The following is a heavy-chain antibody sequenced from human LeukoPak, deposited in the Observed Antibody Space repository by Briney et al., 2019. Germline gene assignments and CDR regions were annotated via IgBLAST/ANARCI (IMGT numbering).Heavy chain of an antibody. CDR2: ISYDGSNK. D-gene: IGHD5-18*01. J-gene: IGHJ3*02. CDR3: ARVLWFAFDI. CDR1: GFTFSSYA. V-gene: IGHV3-30*04. Sequence: AGGSPRLSCAASGFTFSSYAMHWVRQAPGKGLEWVAVISYDGSNKYYADSVKGRFTISRDNAKNSLYLQMNSLRAEDTAVYYCARVLWFAFDIWGQGTMVTVSS.